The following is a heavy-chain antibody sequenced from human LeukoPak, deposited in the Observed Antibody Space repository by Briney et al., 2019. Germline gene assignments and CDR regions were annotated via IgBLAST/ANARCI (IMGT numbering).Heavy chain of an antibody. D-gene: IGHD3-10*01. J-gene: IGHJ5*02. CDR2: ISSRGSTK. Sequence: PGGSLRLSCAASGFTFSDYYMSWIRQAPGKGLEWVSYISSRGSTKYYADSVKGRFTISRDNARNSLSLQMDSLRAEDTAVYYCARGGGNYYGSGRWFDPWGQGTLVTASS. V-gene: IGHV3-11*01. CDR3: ARGGGNYYGSGRWFDP. CDR1: GFTFSDYY.